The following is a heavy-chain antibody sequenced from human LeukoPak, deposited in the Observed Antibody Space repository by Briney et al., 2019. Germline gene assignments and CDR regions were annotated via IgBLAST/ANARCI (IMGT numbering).Heavy chain of an antibody. V-gene: IGHV4-59*08. CDR3: ARHAYCGGDCFGGAFEI. CDR2: VYYSGST. CDR1: GGSISYYY. D-gene: IGHD2-21*02. J-gene: IGHJ3*02. Sequence: SERLSLTCTVSGGSISYYYWSWIRQPPGKGLEWIGHVYYSGSTSYNPSLKSRVTISPDTSKHQFSLKLNSVTAADTAVYYCARHAYCGGDCFGGAFEIWGQGTMFSASS.